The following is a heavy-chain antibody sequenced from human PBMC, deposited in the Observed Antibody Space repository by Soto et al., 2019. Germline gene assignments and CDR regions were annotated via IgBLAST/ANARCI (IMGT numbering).Heavy chain of an antibody. CDR3: ARDGGGQCSSTSCYALTFDY. Sequence: ASVKVSCKASGYTFTSYGISWVRQAPGQGLEWMGWISAYNGNTNYAQKLQGRVTMTTDTSTSTAYMELRSLRSDDTAVYYCARDGGGQCSSTSCYALTFDYWGQGTLVTVSS. CDR1: GYTFTSYG. J-gene: IGHJ4*02. D-gene: IGHD2-2*01. CDR2: ISAYNGNT. V-gene: IGHV1-18*01.